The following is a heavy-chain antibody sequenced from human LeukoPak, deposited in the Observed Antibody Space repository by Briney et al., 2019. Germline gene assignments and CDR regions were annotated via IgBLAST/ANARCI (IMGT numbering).Heavy chain of an antibody. CDR2: ISANNGNT. CDR1: GYTFSSYG. Sequence: ASVKVSCKASGYTFSSYGISWVRQAPAQGLEWMGWISANNGNTNYAQKFQGRVTMTTDTPTSTAYMELRSLRSDDTAVYYCARTGSTYYYYYGMDVWGQGTTVTVSS. CDR3: ARTGSTYYYYYGMDV. V-gene: IGHV1-18*01. D-gene: IGHD3-9*01. J-gene: IGHJ6*02.